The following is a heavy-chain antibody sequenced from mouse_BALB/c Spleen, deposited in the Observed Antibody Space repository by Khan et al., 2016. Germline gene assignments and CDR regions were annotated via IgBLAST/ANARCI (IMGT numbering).Heavy chain of an antibody. CDR3: NAIYYGNDIYFDC. J-gene: IGHJ2*01. Sequence: VQLQQSGAELVRSGASVRLSCTASGFNIKDYYIHWVKQRPEQGLEWIGWIDPENGATEYAPKFQGKATMTADTSSNTAYLQLSRLTSEDTAVYYCNAIYYGNDIYFDCWGQGTTLTVSS. CDR2: IDPENGAT. CDR1: GFNIKDYY. V-gene: IGHV14-4*02. D-gene: IGHD2-2*01.